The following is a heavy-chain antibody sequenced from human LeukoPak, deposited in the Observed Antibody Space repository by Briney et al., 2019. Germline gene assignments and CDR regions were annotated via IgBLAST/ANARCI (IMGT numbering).Heavy chain of an antibody. V-gene: IGHV3-11*01. Sequence: GGSLRLSCAASGFTFSDYYISWIRQAPGMGLEWVSYISRSGTNMYYADSVKGRLTISRDNAKNSLYLQMNSLRTEDTAVYFCARGWTKRRRDIVATKGWFDPWGQGTLVTVSS. CDR2: ISRSGTNM. J-gene: IGHJ5*02. CDR1: GFTFSDYY. CDR3: ARGWTKRRRDIVATKGWFDP. D-gene: IGHD5-12*01.